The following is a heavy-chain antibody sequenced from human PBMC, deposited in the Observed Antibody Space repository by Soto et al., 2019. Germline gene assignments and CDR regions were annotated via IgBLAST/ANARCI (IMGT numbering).Heavy chain of an antibody. CDR1: GGSISSGDYY. CDR3: ASTPSIAARWEWFDP. J-gene: IGHJ5*02. CDR2: IYDSGST. D-gene: IGHD6-6*01. V-gene: IGHV4-30-4*01. Sequence: ASETLYLTCTVSGGSISSGDYYWSWIRQPPGKGLEWIGYIYDSGSTYYNPSLKSRVTISVDTSKNQFSLKLSSVTAADTAVYYCASTPSIAARWEWFDPWGQGTLVTVSS.